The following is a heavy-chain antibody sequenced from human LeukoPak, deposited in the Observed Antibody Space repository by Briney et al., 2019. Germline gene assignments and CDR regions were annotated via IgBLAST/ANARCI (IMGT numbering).Heavy chain of an antibody. Sequence: GRSLRLSCAASGFTFDKYGMHWVRQAPGKGLEWVAVISYDGSNKYYADSVKGRFTISRDNSKNTLYLQMNSLRAEDTAVYYCAKDRLWFGEADYYYGMDVWGQGTTVTVSS. CDR1: GFTFDKYG. CDR2: ISYDGSNK. D-gene: IGHD3-10*01. CDR3: AKDRLWFGEADYYYGMDV. J-gene: IGHJ6*02. V-gene: IGHV3-30*18.